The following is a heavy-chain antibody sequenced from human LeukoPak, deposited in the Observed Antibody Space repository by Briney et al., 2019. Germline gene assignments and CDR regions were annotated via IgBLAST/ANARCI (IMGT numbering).Heavy chain of an antibody. D-gene: IGHD1-26*01. CDR3: ARDPGYSRPASYGYFDH. V-gene: IGHV3-48*02. CDR2: ITSSSYSI. J-gene: IGHJ4*02. CDR1: GFTFSAYS. Sequence: GGFLRLSCATSGFTFSAYSMIWVRQTPGKGLECLSYITSSSYSIQYADSVRGRFTVSRDNAKNSLYLQMNSLRDEDTAVYYCARDPGYSRPASYGYFDHWGQGTLATVSS.